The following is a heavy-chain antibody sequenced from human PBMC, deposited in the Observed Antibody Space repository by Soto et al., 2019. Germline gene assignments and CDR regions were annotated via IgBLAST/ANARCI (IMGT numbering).Heavy chain of an antibody. CDR2: ISSSSSYT. CDR1: GFTFSDYY. Sequence: GGSLRLSCAASGFTFSDYYMSWIRQAPGKGLEWVSYISSSSSYTNYADSVKGRFTVSRDNAKNSLYLQMNSLRAEDTAVYYCARVSFPGYSSSWVDYWGQGTLVTVSS. CDR3: ARVSFPGYSSSWVDY. J-gene: IGHJ4*02. V-gene: IGHV3-11*06. D-gene: IGHD6-13*01.